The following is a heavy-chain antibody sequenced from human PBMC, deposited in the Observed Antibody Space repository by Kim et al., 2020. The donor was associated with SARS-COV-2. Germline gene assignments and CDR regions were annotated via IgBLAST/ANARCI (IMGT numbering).Heavy chain of an antibody. D-gene: IGHD3-10*01. V-gene: IGHV7-4-1*02. CDR3: ARDVYVSGSYPLKH. J-gene: IGHJ4*02. Sequence: ASVKVSCKASGYTFTTYAMCWLRRAPGQGLEFMGWINTNTGNPTYVQAFTGRFAFSVDTSVSTAYLEISSLKVEDTAFYYCARDVYVSGSYPLKHWGQGTLVTVSS. CDR1: GYTFTTYA. CDR2: INTNTGNP.